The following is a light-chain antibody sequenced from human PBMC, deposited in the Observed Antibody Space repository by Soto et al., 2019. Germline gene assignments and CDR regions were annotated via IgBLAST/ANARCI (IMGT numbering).Light chain of an antibody. CDR2: TSS. CDR3: QQANSFPLT. CDR1: QGISSL. J-gene: IGKJ4*01. V-gene: IGKV1-12*01. Sequence: DIQMTQSPSSVSASVGDRVTITCRASQGISSLLAWYQQKPGKAPNLLIHTSSSLQSGVPSRFSGSGSGTDFTLTISSLQPEDSATYYCQQANSFPLTFGGGTKVEIK.